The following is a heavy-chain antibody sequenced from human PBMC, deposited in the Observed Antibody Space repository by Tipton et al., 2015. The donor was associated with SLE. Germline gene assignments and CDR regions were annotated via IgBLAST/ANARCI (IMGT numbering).Heavy chain of an antibody. Sequence: TLSLTCAVYGGSFSGYYWSWIRQPPGKGLEWIGYIYYSGSTNYNPSLKSRVTISVDTSKNQFSLKLSSVTAADTAVYYCARQVEGWYYGMDVWGQGTTVTVSS. CDR3: ARQVEGWYYGMDV. CDR2: IYYSGST. CDR1: GGSFSGYY. D-gene: IGHD3-3*01. V-gene: IGHV4-59*08. J-gene: IGHJ6*02.